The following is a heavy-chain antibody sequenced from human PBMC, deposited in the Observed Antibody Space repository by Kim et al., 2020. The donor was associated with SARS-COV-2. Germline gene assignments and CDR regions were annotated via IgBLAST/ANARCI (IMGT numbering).Heavy chain of an antibody. Sequence: SETLSLTCTVSGGSISSYYWSWIRQPAGKGLEWIGRIYTSGSTNYNPSLKSRVTMSVDTSKNQFSLKLSSVTAADTAAYYCARDPYYDILTGYSPCEWGQGTLFAVSS. V-gene: IGHV4-4*07. CDR1: GGSISSYY. D-gene: IGHD3-9*01. J-gene: IGHJ4*02. CDR2: IYTSGST. CDR3: ARDPYYDILTGYSPCE.